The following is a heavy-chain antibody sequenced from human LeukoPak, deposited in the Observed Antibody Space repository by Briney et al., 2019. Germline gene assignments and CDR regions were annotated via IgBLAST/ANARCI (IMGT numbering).Heavy chain of an antibody. CDR1: GFTFSGYE. J-gene: IGHJ6*03. Sequence: GGSLRLSCAASGFTFSGYEMNWVRQAPGKGLEWVSYISSSGSTRYYADSVKGRFTISRDNAKNSLYLQMNSLRAEDTAVYYCARDQVVPAAIYMDVWGKGTTVTISS. CDR3: ARDQVVPAAIYMDV. V-gene: IGHV3-48*03. CDR2: ISSSGSTR. D-gene: IGHD2-2*01.